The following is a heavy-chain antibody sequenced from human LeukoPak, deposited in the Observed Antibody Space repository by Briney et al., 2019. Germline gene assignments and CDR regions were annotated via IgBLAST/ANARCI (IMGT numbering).Heavy chain of an antibody. D-gene: IGHD6-6*01. CDR1: GGSFSGYY. Sequence: PSETLSLTCAVYGGSFSGYYWSWIRQPPGKGLEWIGEINHSGSTNYNPSLKSRVTISVDTSKNQFSLKLSSVTSADTAVYYCARGRVSTSVAALGYWGQGTLVTVSS. CDR2: INHSGST. V-gene: IGHV4-34*01. J-gene: IGHJ4*02. CDR3: ARGRVSTSVAALGY.